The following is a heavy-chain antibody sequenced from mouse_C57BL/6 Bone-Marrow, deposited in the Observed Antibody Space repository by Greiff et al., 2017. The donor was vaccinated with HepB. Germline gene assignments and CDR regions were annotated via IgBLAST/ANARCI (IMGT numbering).Heavy chain of an antibody. V-gene: IGHV1-81*01. D-gene: IGHD2-2*01. CDR2: IYPRSGNT. J-gene: IGHJ2*01. CDR1: GYTFTSYG. Sequence: QVQLQQSGAELARPGASVKLSCKASGYTFTSYGISWVKQRTGQGLEWIGEIYPRSGNTYYNEKFKGKATLTADKSSSTAYMELRSLTSENSAVYFCARNVGYDWYFDYWGQGTTLTVSS. CDR3: ARNVGYDWYFDY.